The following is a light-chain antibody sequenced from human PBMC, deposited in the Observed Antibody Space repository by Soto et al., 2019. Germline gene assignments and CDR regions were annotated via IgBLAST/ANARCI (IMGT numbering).Light chain of an antibody. Sequence: QSVLTQPPSVSAAPGQKVTISCSGSSSNIGNNYVSWYQQLPGTAPKLLIYENNKRPSDIPDRFSGSKSGTSATLGITGLQTGDEADYYCATWDSSLSAGVFGGGTQLTVL. CDR1: SSNIGNNY. J-gene: IGLJ2*01. CDR2: ENN. V-gene: IGLV1-51*02. CDR3: ATWDSSLSAGV.